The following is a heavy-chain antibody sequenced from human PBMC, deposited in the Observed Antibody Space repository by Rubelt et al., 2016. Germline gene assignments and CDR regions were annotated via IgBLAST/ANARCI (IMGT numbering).Heavy chain of an antibody. J-gene: IGHJ4*02. Sequence: EVQLVQSGAEVKKPGESLRISCKGSGYNFTTYWISWVRQTPGKGLEWMGRLDPSDSYINYSPSCQGHGTSSAVKSLSSAYLQWSSLKAADPAMYYCGRGNSWYPLWGQGTLVTVSS. V-gene: IGHV5-10-1*03. CDR3: GRGNSWYPL. CDR2: LDPSDSYI. D-gene: IGHD6-13*01. CDR1: GYNFTTYW.